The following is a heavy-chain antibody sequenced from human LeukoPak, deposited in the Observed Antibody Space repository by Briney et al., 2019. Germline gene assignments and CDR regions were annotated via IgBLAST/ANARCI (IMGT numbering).Heavy chain of an antibody. Sequence: PGGSLRLSCAASGFTFSSYAMNWVRQAPGKGLEWVSYISSSSSTIYYADSVKGRFTISRDNAKNSLYLQMNSLRAEDTAVYYCARGRSGSLDYWGQGTLVTVSS. J-gene: IGHJ4*02. CDR1: GFTFSSYA. CDR2: ISSSSSTI. V-gene: IGHV3-48*01. CDR3: ARGRSGSLDY. D-gene: IGHD3-22*01.